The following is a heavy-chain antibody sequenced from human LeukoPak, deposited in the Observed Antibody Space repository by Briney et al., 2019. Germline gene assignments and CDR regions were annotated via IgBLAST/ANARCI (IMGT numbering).Heavy chain of an antibody. J-gene: IGHJ4*02. D-gene: IGHD2-15*01. CDR1: GFTFSSYA. CDR3: EVVVVAAKGNY. V-gene: IGHV3-23*01. CDR2: ISGSGGST. Sequence: GGSLRPSCAASGFTFSSYAMSWVRQAPGKGLEWVSAISGSGGSTYYADSVKGRFTISRDNSKNTLYLQMNSLRAEDTAVYYCEVVVVAAKGNYWGQGTLVTVSS.